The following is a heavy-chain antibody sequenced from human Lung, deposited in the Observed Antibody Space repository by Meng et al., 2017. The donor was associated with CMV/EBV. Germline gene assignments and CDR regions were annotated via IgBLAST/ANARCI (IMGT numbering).Heavy chain of an antibody. D-gene: IGHD3-22*01. CDR2: IKQDGSEK. J-gene: IGHJ4*02. CDR1: GFTFSSYW. V-gene: IGHV3-7*01. CDR3: ARGYYYDSKVEHY. Sequence: GGSXRLXCAASGFTFSSYWMSGVRQAPGKGLEWVANIKQDGSEKYYVDSVKGRFTISRDNAKNSLYLQMNSLRAEDTAVYYCARGYYYDSKVEHYWGQGTLVTVSS.